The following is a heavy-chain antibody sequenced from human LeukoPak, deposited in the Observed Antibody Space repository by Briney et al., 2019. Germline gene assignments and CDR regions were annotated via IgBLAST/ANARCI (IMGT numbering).Heavy chain of an antibody. CDR1: GDIVCTSYVA. Sequence: SQTLSLTCAFSGDIVCTSYVAWTWGRQSPSRGLELLGRTYYTSKWNTDYAVSVKRRIVVNPDTSKNHFSLQLNSVTSEDTAVYYCARGRASAFDVWGQGTMVTVSS. CDR3: ARGRASAFDV. J-gene: IGHJ3*01. V-gene: IGHV6-1*01. CDR2: TYYTSKWNT. D-gene: IGHD6-25*01.